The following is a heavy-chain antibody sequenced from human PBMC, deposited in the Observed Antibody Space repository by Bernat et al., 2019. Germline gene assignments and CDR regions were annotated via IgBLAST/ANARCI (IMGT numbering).Heavy chain of an antibody. J-gene: IGHJ5*02. CDR2: INAGNGDT. CDR3: ARDRTLILRYCSGGTCPFDP. V-gene: IGHV1-3*01. Sequence: QVQLVQSGAEVKKPGASVKIPCKASGYTFTSYPIHWVRQAPGQRLEWMGWINAGNGDTKYSQNLQGRVTITKDTYASTAYMELSSLTSEDTAVYYCARDRTLILRYCSGGTCPFDPWGQGTLVTVSS. CDR1: GYTFTSYP. D-gene: IGHD2-15*01.